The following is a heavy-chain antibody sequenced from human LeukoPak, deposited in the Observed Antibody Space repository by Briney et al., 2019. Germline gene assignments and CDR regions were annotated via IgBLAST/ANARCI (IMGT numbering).Heavy chain of an antibody. J-gene: IGHJ3*02. V-gene: IGHV3-11*06. CDR1: GFTFSDYY. Sequence: GGSLRLSCVASGFTFSDYYMSWIRQAPGRGLEWVSYISSSSYTTYADSVKGRFTISRDNAKHSLYLQMNSLRAEDTAVYYCARERYCSGVSCHDDFDIWGQGTIVTVSS. D-gene: IGHD2-15*01. CDR2: ISSSSYT. CDR3: ARERYCSGVSCHDDFDI.